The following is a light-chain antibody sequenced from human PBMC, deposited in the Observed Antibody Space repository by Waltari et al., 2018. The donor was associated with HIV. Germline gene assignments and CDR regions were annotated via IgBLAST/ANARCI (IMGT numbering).Light chain of an antibody. J-gene: IGLJ3*02. Sequence: QSVLTQPPSVSGAPGQRVTISCTGSSSNIGARFDVPWYQQLPGTAPKRLIYGDNNRPSGVPDRFSGSKSGTSASLAITGRQAEDEADYYCQSYDSSLSGSVFGGGTKLTVL. CDR2: GDN. V-gene: IGLV1-40*01. CDR3: QSYDSSLSGSV. CDR1: SSNIGARFD.